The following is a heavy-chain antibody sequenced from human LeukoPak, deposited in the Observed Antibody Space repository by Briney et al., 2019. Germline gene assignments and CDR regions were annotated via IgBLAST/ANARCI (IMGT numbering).Heavy chain of an antibody. Sequence: GGFLRLSCAASGFTFSSYAMSWVRQAPGKGLEWVSAISGSGGSTYYADSVKGRFTISRDNSKNTLYLQMNSLRAEDTAVYYCAKDPQRQLLHYYYYYMDVWGKGTTVTVSS. J-gene: IGHJ6*03. CDR2: ISGSGGST. D-gene: IGHD2-2*01. CDR3: AKDPQRQLLHYYYYYMDV. CDR1: GFTFSSYA. V-gene: IGHV3-23*01.